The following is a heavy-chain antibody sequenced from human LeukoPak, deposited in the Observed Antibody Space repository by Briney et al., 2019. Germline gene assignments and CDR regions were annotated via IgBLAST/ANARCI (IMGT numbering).Heavy chain of an antibody. J-gene: IGHJ4*02. Sequence: GGSLRLSCAASGFTFSSYSMNWVRQAPGRGLEWVSSISSSSSYIYYADSVKGRFTISRDNAKNSLYLQMNSLRAEDTAVYYCARGYYGSGGYRCPIDYWGQGTLVTVSS. V-gene: IGHV3-21*01. CDR1: GFTFSSYS. CDR2: ISSSSSYI. CDR3: ARGYYGSGGYRCPIDY. D-gene: IGHD3-10*01.